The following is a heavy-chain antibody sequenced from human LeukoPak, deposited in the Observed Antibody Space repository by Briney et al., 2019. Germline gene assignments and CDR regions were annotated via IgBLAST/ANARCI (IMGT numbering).Heavy chain of an antibody. CDR1: GGTFSSYA. CDR2: IIPIFGTA. D-gene: IGHD3-22*01. CDR3: ARVPNYYDSSGPPFDY. J-gene: IGHJ4*02. V-gene: IGHV1-69*01. Sequence: SVKVSCKASGGTFSSYAISWVRQAPGQGLEWMGGIIPIFGTANYAQKFQGRVTITADESTSTAYMELSSLRSEDTAVYYCARVPNYYDSSGPPFDYWGQGTLVTVSS.